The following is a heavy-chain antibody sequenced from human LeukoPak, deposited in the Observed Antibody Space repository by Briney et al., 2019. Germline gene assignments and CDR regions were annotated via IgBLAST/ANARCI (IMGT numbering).Heavy chain of an antibody. V-gene: IGHV4-59*02. CDR3: ARVQFIWFGEIDAFDI. CDR2: IYYSGST. Sequence: SETLSLTCTVSGVSVTNYYWNWIRQPPGKGLEWIGYIYYSGSTNYNPSLKSRVTVSVDTSKNQFSLKLSSVTAADTAVYYCARVQFIWFGEIDAFDIWGQGTMVTVSS. CDR1: GVSVTNYY. J-gene: IGHJ3*02. D-gene: IGHD3-10*01.